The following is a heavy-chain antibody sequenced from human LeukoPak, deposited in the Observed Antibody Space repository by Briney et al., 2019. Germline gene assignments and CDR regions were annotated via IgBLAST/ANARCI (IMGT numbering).Heavy chain of an antibody. V-gene: IGHV4-34*01. CDR2: INHSGST. Sequence: SETLSLTCAVYGGSFSGYYWSWIRQPPGKGLEWIGEINHSGSTNYNPSLKSRVTISVDTSKNQFSLKLSSVTAADTAVYYCARAPFWVTYGMDVWGQGTTVTVSS. J-gene: IGHJ6*02. CDR1: GGSFSGYY. CDR3: ARAPFWVTYGMDV. D-gene: IGHD2-21*02.